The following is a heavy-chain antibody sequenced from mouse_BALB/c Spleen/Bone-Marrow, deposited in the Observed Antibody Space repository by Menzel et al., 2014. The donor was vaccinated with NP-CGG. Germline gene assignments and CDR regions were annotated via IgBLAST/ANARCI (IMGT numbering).Heavy chain of an antibody. CDR1: GFSFNSYG. J-gene: IGHJ3*01. D-gene: IGHD2-4*01. V-gene: IGHV5-9-2*01. CDR2: ISGGGSYT. CDR3: ARHAYYDQTEVSFVY. Sequence: EVQLVESGGGLVKSGGSLKLSCAASGFSFNSYGMSWVRQTPEKRLEWVVTISGGGSYTFYPDSVKGRFTISRDNAKNNLYLQLSSLRSEDTALYYCARHAYYDQTEVSFVYWGQGTLVTVSA.